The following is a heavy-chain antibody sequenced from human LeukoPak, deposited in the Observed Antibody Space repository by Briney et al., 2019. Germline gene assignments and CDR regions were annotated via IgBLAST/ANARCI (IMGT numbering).Heavy chain of an antibody. CDR3: ARHYGP. D-gene: IGHD3-16*01. Sequence: GSLRLSCAASGFTFSSYGMHWIRQPPGKGLEWIGSIYDSGSTYYNPSLKSRVTISVDTSKNQFSLKLNPVTAADTAVYYCARHYGPWGQGTLVTVSS. V-gene: IGHV4-38-2*01. CDR1: GFTFSSYG. CDR2: IYDSGST. J-gene: IGHJ5*02.